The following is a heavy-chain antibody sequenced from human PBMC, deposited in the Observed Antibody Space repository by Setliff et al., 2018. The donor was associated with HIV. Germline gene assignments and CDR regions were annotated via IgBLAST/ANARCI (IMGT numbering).Heavy chain of an antibody. Sequence: KASETLSLTCTVSGGSIGTYYWSWIRQPPGKGLEWIGYIDYSGSTNYNPSLKSRVSISVDTSKNQFSLNLNSVTAADTAIYYCARAPFPVAGFDYFDHWGQGTQVTAPQ. D-gene: IGHD6-19*01. CDR1: GGSIGTYY. CDR2: IDYSGST. V-gene: IGHV4-59*12. CDR3: ARAPFPVAGFDYFDH. J-gene: IGHJ4*02.